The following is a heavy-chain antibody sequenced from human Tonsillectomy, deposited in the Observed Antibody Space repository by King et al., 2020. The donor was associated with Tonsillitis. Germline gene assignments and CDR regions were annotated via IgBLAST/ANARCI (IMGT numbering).Heavy chain of an antibody. Sequence: QLQESGPGLVKPSETLSLTCTVSGSISGSYWSWIRQPPGKGLEWIGYIYYSGTTNYNPSLRSRVTISVDTSKNQFYLKLSSVTAADTAGYYCARLDYFVSGSYWYFDLWGRGTLVTGSS. CDR2: IYYSGTT. CDR3: ARLDYFVSGSYWYFDL. CDR1: GSISGSY. D-gene: IGHD3-10*01. V-gene: IGHV4-59*08. J-gene: IGHJ2*01.